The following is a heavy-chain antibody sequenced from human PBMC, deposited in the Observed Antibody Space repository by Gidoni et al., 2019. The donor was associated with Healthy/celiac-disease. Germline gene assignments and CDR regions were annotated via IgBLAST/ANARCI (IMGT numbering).Heavy chain of an antibody. D-gene: IGHD2-15*01. CDR3: TRDPAMVVAGQI. V-gene: IGHV3-49*03. J-gene: IGHJ4*02. CDR1: GFTFGDYA. Sequence: EVQLVESGGGLVQPGRSLRLSCTASGFTFGDYAMSWFRKAPGKGLEWVGFIRSKAYGGTTEYAASVKGRFTISRDDSKSIAYLQMNSLKTEDTAVYYCTRDPAMVVAGQIWGQGTLVTVSS. CDR2: IRSKAYGGTT.